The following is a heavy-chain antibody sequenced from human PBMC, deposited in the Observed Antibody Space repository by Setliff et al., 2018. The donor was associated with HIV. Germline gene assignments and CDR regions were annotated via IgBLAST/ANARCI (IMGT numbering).Heavy chain of an antibody. D-gene: IGHD3-22*01. CDR3: ARALDLRDNGVVYYDRGWMEV. CDR2: ISSSSSYR. CDR1: GFTFSSDT. Sequence: GGSLRLSCAASGFTFSSDTMNWVRQATGKGLEWVSYISSSSSYRYYGDSVKGRFTISRDNAKKSRYLQMNSLRAEDTAVYYCARALDLRDNGVVYYDRGWMEVWGKGTTVTVSS. J-gene: IGHJ6*04. V-gene: IGHV3-21*01.